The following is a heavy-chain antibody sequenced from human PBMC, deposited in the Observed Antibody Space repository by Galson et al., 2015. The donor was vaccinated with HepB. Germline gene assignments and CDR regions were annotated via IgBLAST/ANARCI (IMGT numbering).Heavy chain of an antibody. CDR1: GYTFTGYY. Sequence: SVKVSCKASGYTFTGYYMHWVRQAPGQGLEWMGRINPNSGGTNYAQKFQGRVTMTRDTSISTAYMELSRLRSDDTAVYYCARGHLSGGLRPSAAGPVLSIGYFDYWGQGTLVTVSS. CDR3: ARGHLSGGLRPSAAGPVLSIGYFDY. D-gene: IGHD6-13*01. J-gene: IGHJ4*02. CDR2: INPNSGGT. V-gene: IGHV1-2*06.